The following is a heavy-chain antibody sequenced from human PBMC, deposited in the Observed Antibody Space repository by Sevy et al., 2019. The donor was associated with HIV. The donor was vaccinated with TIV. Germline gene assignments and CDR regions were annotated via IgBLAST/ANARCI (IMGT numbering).Heavy chain of an antibody. Sequence: GGSLRLSCVASGFSLSNYWMTWVRQAPGKGLEWVANINQDGHEKYYVDSVKGRFTISRDGATLFLQMNSLIAEDTAVYYCARSSYYYDNGYYYPFAIWGRGTLVTVSS. J-gene: IGHJ4*02. CDR2: INQDGHEK. CDR1: GFSLSNYW. CDR3: ARSSYYYDNGYYYPFAI. D-gene: IGHD3-22*01. V-gene: IGHV3-7*01.